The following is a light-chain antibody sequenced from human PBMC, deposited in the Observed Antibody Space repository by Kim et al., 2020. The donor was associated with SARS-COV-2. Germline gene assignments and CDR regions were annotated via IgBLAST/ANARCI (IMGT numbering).Light chain of an antibody. J-gene: IGKJ1*01. Sequence: EIVLTQSPGTLSLSPGERVTLSCRASQSVGSTYLAWYQQKPGQAPRLLIYGATSRATGIPDRFSGSGSGTDFTLTISRLEPEDFAVYYCHQYSSSPPWTFGQGTKVDIK. V-gene: IGKV3-20*01. CDR3: HQYSSSPPWT. CDR2: GAT. CDR1: QSVGSTY.